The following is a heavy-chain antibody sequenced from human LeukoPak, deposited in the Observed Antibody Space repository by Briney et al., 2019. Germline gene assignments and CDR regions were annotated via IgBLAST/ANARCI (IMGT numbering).Heavy chain of an antibody. D-gene: IGHD6-13*01. J-gene: IGHJ4*02. CDR2: VYTSGST. CDR1: GGSISSYY. CDR3: ARGVVAAAGRTFDF. Sequence: SETLSLTCTVSGGSISSYYWSWIRQPAGKGLEWIGRVYTSGSTNHNPSLQSRVTMSVDTSKNKFSLKLSSVTAADTAVYYCARGVVAAAGRTFDFWGQGTLVTVSS. V-gene: IGHV4-4*07.